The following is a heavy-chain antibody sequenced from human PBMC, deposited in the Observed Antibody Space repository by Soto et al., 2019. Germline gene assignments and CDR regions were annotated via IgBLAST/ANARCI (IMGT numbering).Heavy chain of an antibody. CDR1: XXTFSSYA. J-gene: IGHJ6*02. Sequence: EVQLLESGGGLVQPGGSLRLSXAXXXXTFSSYAMSWVRQTPGKGLEWVSAISGSDNTTYYADSVKGRFTISRDNSKNTLYLQMSSLRADDTAVYYCAPMGVWGQGTTVTVSS. V-gene: IGHV3-23*01. CDR3: APMGV. CDR2: ISGSDNTT.